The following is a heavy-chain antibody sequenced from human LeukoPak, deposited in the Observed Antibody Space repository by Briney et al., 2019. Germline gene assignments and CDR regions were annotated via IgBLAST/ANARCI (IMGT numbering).Heavy chain of an antibody. Sequence: PGGSLRLSCAASGFTFSIYGMYWVRQAPGKGLEWVTFIRYDGSHKYYADSVKGRFTISRDNSKNTLYLQMNSLRAEDTAVYYCAKGSGYEHNYYYYYMDVWGKGTTVTVSS. CDR2: IRYDGSHK. CDR3: AKGSGYEHNYYYYYMDV. CDR1: GFTFSIYG. V-gene: IGHV3-30*02. D-gene: IGHD5-12*01. J-gene: IGHJ6*03.